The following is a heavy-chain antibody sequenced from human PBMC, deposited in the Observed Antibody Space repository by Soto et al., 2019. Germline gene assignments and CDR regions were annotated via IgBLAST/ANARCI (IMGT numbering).Heavy chain of an antibody. D-gene: IGHD1-1*01. CDR1: GFAISRGYY. CDR2: IYPSVSS. V-gene: IGHV4-38-2*02. CDR3: AREKVGTTFFDN. J-gene: IGHJ4*02. Sequence: SETLSLTCSVSGFAISRGYYWSWVRQPPGKGLEWIGSIYPSVSSYHNPSLATRLRLSIDTSKNQFTLNLTSVTAADTALYFCAREKVGTTFFDNWGQGIRVTVSS.